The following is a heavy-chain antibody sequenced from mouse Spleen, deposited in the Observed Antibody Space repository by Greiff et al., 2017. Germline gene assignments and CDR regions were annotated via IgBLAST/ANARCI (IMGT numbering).Heavy chain of an antibody. V-gene: IGHV5-17*01. CDR1: GFTFSDYG. CDR2: ISSGSSTI. J-gene: IGHJ1*03. D-gene: IGHD2-5*01. CDR3: ARNYYSNPWYFDV. Sequence: VQLKESGGGLVKPGGSLKLSCAASGFTFSDYGMHWVRQAPEKGLEWVAYISSGSSTIYYADTVKGRFTISRDNAKNTLFLQMTSLRSEDTAMYYCARNYYSNPWYFDVWGTGTTVTVSS.